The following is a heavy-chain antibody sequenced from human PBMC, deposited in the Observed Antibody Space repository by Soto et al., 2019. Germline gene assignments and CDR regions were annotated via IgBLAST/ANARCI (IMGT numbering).Heavy chain of an antibody. CDR2: IYPGDSDT. J-gene: IGHJ5*02. CDR1: GYSFTSYW. V-gene: IGHV5-51*01. CDR3: ARLASSGAGASPHWFDP. Sequence: GESLKISCKGSGYSFTSYWIGWVRQMPGKGLEWMGIIYPGDSDTRYSPSFQGQVTISADKSISTAYLQWSSLKASDTAMYYCARLASSGAGASPHWFDPWGQGTLFTVSS. D-gene: IGHD3-10*01.